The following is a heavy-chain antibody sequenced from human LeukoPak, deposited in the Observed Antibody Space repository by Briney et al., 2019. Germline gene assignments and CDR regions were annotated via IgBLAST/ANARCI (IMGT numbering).Heavy chain of an antibody. J-gene: IGHJ4*02. CDR3: ARAVSGRFDY. CDR2: IYYSGST. V-gene: IGHV4-59*08. Sequence: SETLSLTCTVSGGSISGYYWTWIRQPPGKGLEWIGYIYYSGSTNYNPSLKSRVTIPVDTSKNQFSLKLSSVTAADTAIYYCARAVSGRFDYWGQGTLVTVSS. CDR1: GGSISGYY. D-gene: IGHD6-19*01.